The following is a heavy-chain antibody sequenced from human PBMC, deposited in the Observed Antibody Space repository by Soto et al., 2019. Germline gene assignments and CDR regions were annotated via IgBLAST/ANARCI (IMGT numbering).Heavy chain of an antibody. CDR1: GYTFTSYA. D-gene: IGHD6-13*01. CDR2: INAGNGNT. Sequence: ASVKVSCKASGYTFTSYAMHWVRQAPGQRLEWMGWINAGNGNTKYSQKFQGRVTITRDTSASTAYMELSSLRSEDTAVYYCARLSSAAGTWAYHMGRGQFDYWGQGTLVTVSS. V-gene: IGHV1-3*01. CDR3: ARLSSAAGTWAYHMGRGQFDY. J-gene: IGHJ4*02.